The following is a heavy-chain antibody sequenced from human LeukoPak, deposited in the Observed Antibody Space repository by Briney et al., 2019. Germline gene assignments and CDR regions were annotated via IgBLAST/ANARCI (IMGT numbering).Heavy chain of an antibody. V-gene: IGHV4-4*07. CDR3: ARQKCTSTSCLTKNAFDM. CDR2: IYTSGST. Sequence: SETLSLTCTVSGGSISSYYWSWIRQPAGKGLEWIGRIYTSGSTNYNPSLKSRVTMSVDTSKNQFSLDLSSVTAADTAVYYCARQKCTSTSCLTKNAFDMWGQGTMVTVSS. D-gene: IGHD2-2*01. CDR1: GGSISSYY. J-gene: IGHJ3*02.